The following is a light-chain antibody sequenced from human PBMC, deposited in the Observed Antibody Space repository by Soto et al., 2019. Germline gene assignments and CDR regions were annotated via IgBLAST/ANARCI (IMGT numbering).Light chain of an antibody. CDR3: ASWDDSLNGYV. CDR1: SSNIGNNF. CDR2: SNN. J-gene: IGLJ1*01. V-gene: IGLV1-44*01. Sequence: QSVLTQPSSASGSPGQRVTISCSGSSSNIGNNFVKWYQQFPGTAPKLLIYSNNQRPSGVPDRFSGSKSGTSASLAISGLQSGDEADYYCASWDDSLNGYVFGTGTKLTVL.